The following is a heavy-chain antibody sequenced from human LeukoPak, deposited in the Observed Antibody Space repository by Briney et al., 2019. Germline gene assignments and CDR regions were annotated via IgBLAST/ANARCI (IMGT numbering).Heavy chain of an antibody. V-gene: IGHV3-30*04. J-gene: IGHJ4*02. CDR2: ISYDGRNK. CDR3: ASGGDAGY. Sequence: GGSLRLSCAASGFTFSSYAMHWVRQAPGKGLEWVAVISYDGRNKYYADSVKGRFTISRDNSKNTLYLQMNSLRAEETAVYYCASGGDAGYWGQGTLFTVSS. D-gene: IGHD2-21*02. CDR1: GFTFSSYA.